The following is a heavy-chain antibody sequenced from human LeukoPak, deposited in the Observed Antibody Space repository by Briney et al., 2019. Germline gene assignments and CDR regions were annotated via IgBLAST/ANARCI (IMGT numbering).Heavy chain of an antibody. CDR1: AFTFSNNC. D-gene: IGHD2-15*01. J-gene: IGHJ5*02. CDR2: ISADGSVT. CDR3: ATAGGDGSRMGFDP. Sequence: GGSLRLSCADSAFTFSNNCMQWVAQTPGKGLVWFSCISADGSVTRYADSVKGRFTISRDNTKSTMYLQMNSLRAEDTAVYYCATAGGDGSRMGFDPWGQGTLVTVSS. V-gene: IGHV3-74*01.